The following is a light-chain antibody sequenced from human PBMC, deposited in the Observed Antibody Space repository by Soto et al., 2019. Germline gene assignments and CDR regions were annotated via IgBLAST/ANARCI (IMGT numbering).Light chain of an antibody. CDR3: QQYDNSLPLT. V-gene: IGKV1-33*01. CDR2: GAS. CDR1: QDISNY. J-gene: IGKJ4*01. Sequence: DIQMTQSPTSLSATVGDRATITCQASQDISNYLNWYQHKPGKAPKLLIYGASNLETGVPSRFSGSGSGTDFTFSISSLQPEDIATYYCQQYDNSLPLTFGGGTKVDIK.